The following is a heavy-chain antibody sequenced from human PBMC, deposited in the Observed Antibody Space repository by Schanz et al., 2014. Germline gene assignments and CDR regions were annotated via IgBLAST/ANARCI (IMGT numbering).Heavy chain of an antibody. J-gene: IGHJ4*02. CDR1: GFTFSIYA. CDR3: ARAGYCTSVSCSLFVSDY. CDR2: IPWNGAAI. D-gene: IGHD2-2*03. V-gene: IGHV3-9*01. Sequence: EVQLVESGGGLVQPGGSLRLSCSASGFTFSIYAMHWVRQAPGKGLEWVSNIPWNGAAIGYAGSVRGRFTISRDSAKNSLYLQMNSLRPEDTALYYCARAGYCTSVSCSLFVSDYWGQGTLVTVSS.